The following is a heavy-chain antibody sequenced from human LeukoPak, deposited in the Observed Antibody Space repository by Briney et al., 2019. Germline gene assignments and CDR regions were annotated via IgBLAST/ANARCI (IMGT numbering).Heavy chain of an antibody. CDR1: GGSISSGDYY. D-gene: IGHD6-13*01. V-gene: IGHV4-30-4*01. CDR2: IYYSGST. Sequence: SETLSLTCTVSGGSISSGDYYWSWIRQPPGKGLEWIGYIYYSGSTYYNPSLKSRVTISVDTSKNQFSLKLSSVTAADTAVYYCASTARSGWYVYYFDYWGQGTLVTVSS. J-gene: IGHJ4*02. CDR3: ASTARSGWYVYYFDY.